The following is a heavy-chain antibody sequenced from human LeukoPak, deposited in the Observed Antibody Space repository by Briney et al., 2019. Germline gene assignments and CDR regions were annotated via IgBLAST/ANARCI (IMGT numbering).Heavy chain of an antibody. CDR2: IHHSGST. CDR3: ASSEATTTPPPYGMDV. D-gene: IGHD5-12*01. V-gene: IGHV4-31*03. J-gene: IGHJ6*02. Sequence: SQTLSLTCTVSGGSLSSGGYYWSWIRQHPGKGLKWIGYIHHSGSTFYNPSLKSRVTISVDTSKNQFSLKLSSVTAADTAVYYCASSEATTTPPPYGMDVWGQGTTVTVPS. CDR1: GGSLSSGGYY.